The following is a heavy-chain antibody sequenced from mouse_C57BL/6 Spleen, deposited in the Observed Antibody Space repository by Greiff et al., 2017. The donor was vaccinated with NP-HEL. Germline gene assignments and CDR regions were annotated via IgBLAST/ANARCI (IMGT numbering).Heavy chain of an antibody. CDR2: IDPSDSET. CDR1: GYTFTSYW. Sequence: QVQLQQSGAELVRPGSSVKLSCKASGYTFTSYWMHWVKQRPIQGLEWIGNIDPSDSETHYNQKFKDKATLTVDKSSSTAYMQLSSLTSEDSAVYYCARGSSYVWYFDVWGTGTTVTVSS. V-gene: IGHV1-52*01. CDR3: ARGSSYVWYFDV. J-gene: IGHJ1*03. D-gene: IGHD1-1*01.